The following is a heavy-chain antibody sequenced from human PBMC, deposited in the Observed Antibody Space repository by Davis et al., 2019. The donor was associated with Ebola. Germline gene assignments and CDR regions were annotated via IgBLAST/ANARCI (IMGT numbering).Heavy chain of an antibody. CDR2: IWYDGSNK. Sequence: GESLKISCAASGFTFSSYGMHWVRQAPGKGLEWVAVIWYDGSNKYYADSVKGRFTISRDNSKNTLYLQMNSLRAEDTAVYYCAKNYLDYDFWSGYAPFYYYYGMDVWGQGTTVTVSS. D-gene: IGHD3-3*01. V-gene: IGHV3-33*06. CDR1: GFTFSSYG. CDR3: AKNYLDYDFWSGYAPFYYYYGMDV. J-gene: IGHJ6*02.